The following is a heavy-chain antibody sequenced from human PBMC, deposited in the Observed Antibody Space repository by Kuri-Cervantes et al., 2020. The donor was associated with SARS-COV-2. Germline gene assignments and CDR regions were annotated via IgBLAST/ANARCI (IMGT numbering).Heavy chain of an antibody. D-gene: IGHD3-22*01. CDR1: GYTFTSYD. Sequence: ASVKVSCKASGYTFTSYDINWVRQATGQGLEWMGWMNPNSGNTGYAQKFQGRVTMTRNTSVTTAYMELSSLRSEDTAVYYCASALYYSDSSGYSGGDAFDIWGQGTMVTVSS. CDR2: MNPNSGNT. V-gene: IGHV1-8*02. J-gene: IGHJ3*02. CDR3: ASALYYSDSSGYSGGDAFDI.